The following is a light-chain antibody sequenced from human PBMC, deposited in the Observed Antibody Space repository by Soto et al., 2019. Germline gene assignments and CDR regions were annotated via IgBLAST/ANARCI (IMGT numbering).Light chain of an antibody. CDR2: LNSDGSH. V-gene: IGLV4-69*01. J-gene: IGLJ3*02. Sequence: QLVLTQSPSASASLGASVKLTCTLSSGHSSYAISWHQQQPQKGPRYLMKLNSDGSHRKGDGNPDRFSGSSSGAERYLTITSLQSEDEADYYCQTWGTGNNWVFGGGTKVTVL. CDR1: SGHSSYA. CDR3: QTWGTGNNWV.